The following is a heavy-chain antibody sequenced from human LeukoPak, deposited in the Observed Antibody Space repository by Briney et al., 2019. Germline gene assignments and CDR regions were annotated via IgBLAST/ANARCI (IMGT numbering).Heavy chain of an antibody. Sequence: PGGSLRLSCAASEFTFSSYGMHWVRQAPGKGLEWVAVISYDGSNKYYADSVKGRFTISRDNSKNTLYLQMNSLRAEDTAVYYCAKSAYMVRGVIDYWGQGTLVTVSS. V-gene: IGHV3-30*18. CDR1: EFTFSSYG. J-gene: IGHJ4*02. CDR3: AKSAYMVRGVIDY. CDR2: ISYDGSNK. D-gene: IGHD3-10*01.